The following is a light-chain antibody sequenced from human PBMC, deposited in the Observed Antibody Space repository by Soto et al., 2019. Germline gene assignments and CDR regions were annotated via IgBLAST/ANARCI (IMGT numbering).Light chain of an antibody. J-gene: IGLJ3*02. Sequence: QSVLTQPASVSGSPGQSITISCTGTSSDVGGYKYVSWYQLHPGKAPKLMIYEVSNRPSGVSNRFSGSKSGNTASLTISGLQAEDEADYYCTSYTSSDTWVFGGGTKLTVL. CDR2: EVS. V-gene: IGLV2-14*01. CDR1: SSDVGGYKY. CDR3: TSYTSSDTWV.